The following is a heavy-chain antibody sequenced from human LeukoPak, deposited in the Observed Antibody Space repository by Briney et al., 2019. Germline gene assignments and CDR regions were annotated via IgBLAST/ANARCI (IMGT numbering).Heavy chain of an antibody. CDR1: GGSISSPSFY. Sequence: SETLSLTCTISGGSISSPSFYWAWIHQTPEKGLEWIGSKYYSGNTYYNPSLKSRVTISVDTSKNHFSLSLTSVTAADTAVYYCARQGVVVAAYFDSWGQGTLVTVSS. CDR2: KYYSGNT. D-gene: IGHD2-15*01. CDR3: ARQGVVVAAYFDS. V-gene: IGHV4-39*01. J-gene: IGHJ4*02.